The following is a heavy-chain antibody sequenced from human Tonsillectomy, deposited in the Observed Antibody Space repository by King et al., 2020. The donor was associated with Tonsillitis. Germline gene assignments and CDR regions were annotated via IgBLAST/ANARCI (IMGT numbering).Heavy chain of an antibody. Sequence: AQLVQSGAEVKKPGASVKVSCKASGYTFTSYGISWVRQAPGQGLKWMGWISAHNGNTNYAQKLQGRVTMTTDTSTSTAYMELRSLRSDDTAVFYCARDVIVAVPAAPYFDYWGQGTLVTVSS. D-gene: IGHD2-2*01. CDR2: ISAHNGNT. J-gene: IGHJ4*02. CDR3: ARDVIVAVPAAPYFDY. V-gene: IGHV1-18*01. CDR1: GYTFTSYG.